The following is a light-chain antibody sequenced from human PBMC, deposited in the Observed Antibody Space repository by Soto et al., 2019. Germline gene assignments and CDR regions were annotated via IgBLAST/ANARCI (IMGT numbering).Light chain of an antibody. Sequence: EIVLTQSPGTLSLCPGERATLSCRASQSVSNNYLAWYQQKPGQAPRLLIYDASNRATGIPARFSGSGSGTDFTLTISSLEPEDFAVYYCQQRSNWPWTFGQGTKVDIK. J-gene: IGKJ1*01. CDR1: QSVSNNY. V-gene: IGKV3-11*01. CDR2: DAS. CDR3: QQRSNWPWT.